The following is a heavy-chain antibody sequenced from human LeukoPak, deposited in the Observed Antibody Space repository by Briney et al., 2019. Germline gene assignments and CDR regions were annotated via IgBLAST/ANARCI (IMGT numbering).Heavy chain of an antibody. V-gene: IGHV4-59*01. D-gene: IGHD3-16*01. CDR3: ARRAYDYYFDY. CDR2: IYYSGST. J-gene: IGHJ4*02. CDR1: GGSISSYY. Sequence: SETLSLTCTVPGGSISSYYWSWIRQPPGKGLEWIGYIYYSGSTNYNPSLKSRVTISVDTSKNQFSLKLSSVTAADTAVYYCARRAYDYYFDYWGQGTLVTVSS.